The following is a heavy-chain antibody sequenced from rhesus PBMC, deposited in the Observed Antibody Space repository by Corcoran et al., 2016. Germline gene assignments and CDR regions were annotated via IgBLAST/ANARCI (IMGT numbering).Heavy chain of an antibody. J-gene: IGHJ4*01. CDR3: ARVGISAGHQGDL. CDR1: GGSISDNYY. CDR2: IYGGSGNT. V-gene: IGHV4S7*01. Sequence: QVQLQESGPGLVKPSETLSLTCAVSGGSISDNYYWNWIRHPPGKGLEWSGKIYGGSGNTYYNPSLKSRVSISKDTSKNQFSLKVSSVTAADTAVFYCARVGISAGHQGDLWGQGLLVTVSA. D-gene: IGHD6-13*01.